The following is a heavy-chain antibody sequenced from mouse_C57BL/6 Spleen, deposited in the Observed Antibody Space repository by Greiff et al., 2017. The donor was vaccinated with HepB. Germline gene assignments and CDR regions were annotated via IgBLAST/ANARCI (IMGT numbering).Heavy chain of an antibody. D-gene: IGHD2-5*01. CDR1: GFTFSSYA. J-gene: IGHJ4*01. Sequence: EVHLVESGEGLVKPGGSLKLSCAASGFTFSSYAMSWVRQTPEKRLEWVAYISSGGDYIYYADTVKGRFTISRDNARNTLYLQMSSLKSEDTAMYYCTRVAYYSNLYYAMDYWGQGTSVTVSS. V-gene: IGHV5-9-1*02. CDR3: TRVAYYSNLYYAMDY. CDR2: ISSGGDYI.